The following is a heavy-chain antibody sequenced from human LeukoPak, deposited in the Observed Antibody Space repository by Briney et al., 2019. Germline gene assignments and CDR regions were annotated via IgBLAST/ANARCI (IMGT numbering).Heavy chain of an antibody. Sequence: GASVKVSCKSSGYTFTYYYMHWVRQAPGQGLEWMGWINPNSGGTNYAQKFQGRVTMTRDTSISTAYMELSRLRSDDTAVYYCARYQISGSGSYNWFDPWGQGTLVTVSS. CDR3: ARYQISGSGSYNWFDP. D-gene: IGHD3-10*01. V-gene: IGHV1-2*02. CDR1: GYTFTYYY. CDR2: INPNSGGT. J-gene: IGHJ5*02.